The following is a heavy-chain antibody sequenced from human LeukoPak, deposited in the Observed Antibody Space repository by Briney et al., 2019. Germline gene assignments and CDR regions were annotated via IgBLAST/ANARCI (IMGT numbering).Heavy chain of an antibody. CDR3: ASRFFYDSSGHRPGWFDP. J-gene: IGHJ5*02. V-gene: IGHV4-39*07. CDR1: GGSISRSSYY. CDR2: INHSGST. D-gene: IGHD3-22*01. Sequence: SETLSLTCTVSGGSISRSSYYWGWIRQPPGKGLEWIGEINHSGSTNYNPSLKSRVTISVDTSKNQFSLKLSSVTAADTAVYYCASRFFYDSSGHRPGWFDPWGQGTLVTVSS.